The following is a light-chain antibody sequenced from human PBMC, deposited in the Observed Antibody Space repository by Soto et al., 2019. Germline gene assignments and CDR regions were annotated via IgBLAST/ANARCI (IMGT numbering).Light chain of an antibody. V-gene: IGKV3-15*01. CDR1: QSVSSN. J-gene: IGKJ1*01. CDR2: GAS. Sequence: EIVMTQSPATLSVSPGERATLSCRASQSVSSNLAWYQQKPGQAPSLLIYGASTRATGTPARFSGSGSGTEFTLTISSLQSEDFAVYYCQQYNNWPRTFCQGTKVEIK. CDR3: QQYNNWPRT.